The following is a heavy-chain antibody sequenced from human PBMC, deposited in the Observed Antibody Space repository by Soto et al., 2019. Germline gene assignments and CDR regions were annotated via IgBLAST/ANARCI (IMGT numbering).Heavy chain of an antibody. Sequence: EASVKVSCKASGYTFTGYYMHWVRQAPGQGLEWMGWINPNSGGTNYAQKFQGRVTMTRDTSISTAYMELSRLRSDDTAVYYCAQSFYYDSSGRDYWGQGTLVTVSS. V-gene: IGHV1-2*02. D-gene: IGHD3-22*01. CDR3: AQSFYYDSSGRDY. CDR1: GYTFTGYY. J-gene: IGHJ4*02. CDR2: INPNSGGT.